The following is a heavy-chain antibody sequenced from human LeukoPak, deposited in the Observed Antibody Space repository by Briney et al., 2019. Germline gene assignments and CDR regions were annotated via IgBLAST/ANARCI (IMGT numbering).Heavy chain of an antibody. V-gene: IGHV1-3*01. D-gene: IGHD3-22*01. CDR1: GYDFTSYA. Sequence: ASVKVSCKASGYDFTSYAMHWVRQAPGQRLEWMGWINAGNGNTKYSQKFQDRVTVTRDTSTSTAYMELSSLRSEDTAVYYCVKDEKGYYHDTSGYPDAFDIWGQGTMVTVSS. J-gene: IGHJ3*02. CDR3: VKDEKGYYHDTSGYPDAFDI. CDR2: INAGNGNT.